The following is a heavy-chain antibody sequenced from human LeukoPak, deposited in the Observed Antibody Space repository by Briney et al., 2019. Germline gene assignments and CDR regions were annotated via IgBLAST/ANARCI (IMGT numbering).Heavy chain of an antibody. V-gene: IGHV3-23*01. CDR1: GFTFSSYV. D-gene: IGHD5-18*01. CDR3: AKDGDTYGFFDY. J-gene: IGHJ4*02. CDR2: ISGSGGST. Sequence: GGSLRLSCAASGFTFSSYVVSWVRQTPGKGLEWVSGISGSGGSTYYADSVKGRFTISRDNSKNTLYLQMNSLRAEDTAVYYCAKDGDTYGFFDYWGQGALVTVSS.